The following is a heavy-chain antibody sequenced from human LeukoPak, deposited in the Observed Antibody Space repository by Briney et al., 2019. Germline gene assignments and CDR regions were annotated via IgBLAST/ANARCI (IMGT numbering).Heavy chain of an antibody. CDR2: INHSGST. J-gene: IGHJ5*02. D-gene: IGHD7-27*01. CDR3: ARAGAPLGSWFDP. V-gene: IGHV4-34*01. CDR1: GGSFSGYY. Sequence: SETLSLTCAVYGGSFSGYYWSWIRQPPGKGLEWIGEINHSGSTNYNPSLKSRVTISVDTSKNQFSLKLSSVTAADTAVYYCARAGAPLGSWFDPWGQGTLVTVSS.